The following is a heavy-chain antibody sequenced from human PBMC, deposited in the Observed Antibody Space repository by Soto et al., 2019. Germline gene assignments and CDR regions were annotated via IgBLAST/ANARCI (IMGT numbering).Heavy chain of an antibody. CDR3: ARSGGDYSNYPSDY. V-gene: IGHV4-31*03. J-gene: IGHJ4*02. CDR1: GGSISSGGYY. CDR2: IYYSGST. D-gene: IGHD4-4*01. Sequence: SETLSLPCTVSGGSISSGGYYWSWIRQHPGKGLEWIGYIYYSGSTYYNPSLKSRVTISVDTSKNQFSLKLSSVTAADTAVYYCARSGGDYSNYPSDYWGQGTLVTV.